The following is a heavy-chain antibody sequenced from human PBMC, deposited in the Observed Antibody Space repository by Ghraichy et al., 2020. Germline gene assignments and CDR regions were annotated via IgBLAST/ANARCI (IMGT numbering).Heavy chain of an antibody. CDR2: IYYSGST. D-gene: IGHD6-19*01. V-gene: IGHV4-59*01. Sequence: SETLSLTCTVSGGSISSYYWSWIRQPPGKGLEWIGYIYYSGSTNYNPSLKRRVTISVDTSKNQFSLKLSSVTAADTAVYYCARVAVAGTIYFDYWGQGTLVPVSS. CDR1: GGSISSYY. CDR3: ARVAVAGTIYFDY. J-gene: IGHJ4*02.